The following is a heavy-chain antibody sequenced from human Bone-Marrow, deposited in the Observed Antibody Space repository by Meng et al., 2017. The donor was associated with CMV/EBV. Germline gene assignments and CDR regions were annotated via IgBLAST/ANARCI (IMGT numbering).Heavy chain of an antibody. CDR1: GFTFSSYS. Sequence: GESLKISCAASGFTFSSYSMNWVRQAPGKGLEWVSSISSSSSYIYYADSVKGRFTISRDNAKNSLYLQMSSLRAEDTAVYYGARDTHGYCSSTRCSDAFDIWGQGTVVTVSS. CDR2: ISSSSSYI. J-gene: IGHJ3*02. CDR3: ARDTHGYCSSTRCSDAFDI. V-gene: IGHV3-21*01. D-gene: IGHD2-2*03.